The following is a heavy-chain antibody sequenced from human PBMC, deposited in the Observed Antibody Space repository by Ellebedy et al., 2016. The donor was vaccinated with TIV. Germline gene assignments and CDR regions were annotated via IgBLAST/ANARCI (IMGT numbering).Heavy chain of an antibody. J-gene: IGHJ4*02. Sequence: MPSETLSLTCTVSGGSITSDYWNWIRQSPGRGLEWIGYVYYSGGTNYNPSLKSRVTISVDRSQKKFSLRLSSVRSADTAVYFCARAPWQHVDFDLWGRGTLVTVSS. CDR1: GGSITSDY. D-gene: IGHD5-24*01. CDR2: VYYSGGT. CDR3: ARAPWQHVDFDL. V-gene: IGHV4-59*01.